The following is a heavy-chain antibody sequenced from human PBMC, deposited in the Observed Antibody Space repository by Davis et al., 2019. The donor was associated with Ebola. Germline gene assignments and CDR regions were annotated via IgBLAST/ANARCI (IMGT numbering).Heavy chain of an antibody. CDR3: VRDLRGWGDFDY. D-gene: IGHD3-10*01. CDR2: ISAYNGNT. V-gene: IGHV1-18*01. J-gene: IGHJ4*02. Sequence: ASVKVSCKASGYTFTSYGISWVRQAPGQGLEWMGWISAYNGNTNYAQKFQGRVTMTRDTSTNTLYMELSSLTSGDTAVYYCVRDLRGWGDFDYWGQGTLVTVSS. CDR1: GYTFTSYG.